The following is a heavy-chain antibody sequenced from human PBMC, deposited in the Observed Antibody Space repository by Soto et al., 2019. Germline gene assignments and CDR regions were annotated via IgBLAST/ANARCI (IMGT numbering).Heavy chain of an antibody. V-gene: IGHV4-34*01. CDR1: GGSFSGYY. D-gene: IGHD3-22*01. J-gene: IGHJ5*02. CDR2: INHSGST. Sequence: PSETLSLTCAVYGGSFSGYYWSWIRQPPGPGLERIGEINHSGSTNYNPSLKSRVTISVDTSKNQFALKLSPVTAGDTAVYYCARGAKTRYYYDISGRGWFDPWGQGTLVTVSS. CDR3: ARGAKTRYYYDISGRGWFDP.